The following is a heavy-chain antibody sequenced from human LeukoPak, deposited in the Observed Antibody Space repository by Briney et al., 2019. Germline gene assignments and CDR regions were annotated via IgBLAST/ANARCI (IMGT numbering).Heavy chain of an antibody. V-gene: IGHV3-66*01. CDR3: AKDVPYDYVWGSYRYSFDY. J-gene: IGHJ4*02. CDR2: TYSCGST. CDR1: GFTVSSNY. Sequence: PGGSLRLSCAASGFTVSSNYMSWVRQAPGKGLEWVSVTYSCGSTYYADSVKGRFTISRDNSKNTLYLQMNSLRAEDTAVYYCAKDVPYDYVWGSYRYSFDYWGQGTLVTVSS. D-gene: IGHD3-16*02.